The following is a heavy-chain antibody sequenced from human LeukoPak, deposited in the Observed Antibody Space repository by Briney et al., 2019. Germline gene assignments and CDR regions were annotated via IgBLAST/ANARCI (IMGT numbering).Heavy chain of an antibody. V-gene: IGHV4-39*01. CDR1: GGSIISSSYF. CDR3: GGLSRHDSSGYYLDY. J-gene: IGHJ4*02. Sequence: SATLSLTCTVSGGSIISSSYFWGWIRQPPGKGLEWIESIYYSGSTYYNPSLKSRVTISVDTSKNQFSLKLSSVSAADTAIYYCGGLSRHDSSGYYLDYWGQGTLVTVSS. D-gene: IGHD3-22*01. CDR2: IYYSGST.